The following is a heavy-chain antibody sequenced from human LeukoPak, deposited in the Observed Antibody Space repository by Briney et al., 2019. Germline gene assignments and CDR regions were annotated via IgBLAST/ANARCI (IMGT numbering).Heavy chain of an antibody. V-gene: IGHV3-23*01. CDR2: ISGSGGST. Sequence: GGSLRLSCAASGFTFSSYAMSWVRQAPGKGLEWVAAISGSGGSTYYADSVKGRFTISRDNSKNTLYLQMNSLTAEDTAVYYCAKDDYVLLRFGDHRDAFDIWGQGTMVTVSS. D-gene: IGHD3-10*01. CDR3: AKDDYVLLRFGDHRDAFDI. J-gene: IGHJ3*02. CDR1: GFTFSSYA.